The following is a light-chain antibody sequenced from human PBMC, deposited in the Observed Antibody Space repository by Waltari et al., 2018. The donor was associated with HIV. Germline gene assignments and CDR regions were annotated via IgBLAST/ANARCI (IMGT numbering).Light chain of an antibody. CDR1: SRSIGVYNY. V-gene: IGLV2-14*01. J-gene: IGLJ3*02. CDR3: TSYTTTNTWV. CDR2: EVN. Sequence: QSALTQPASVSGSPGQSITISCPGTSRSIGVYNYFSWYQQYQGKAPKLMIYEVNNRPSGVSDRFSGSKSGNTASLTISGLQTDDEADYYCTSYTTTNTWVFGGGTKLTVL.